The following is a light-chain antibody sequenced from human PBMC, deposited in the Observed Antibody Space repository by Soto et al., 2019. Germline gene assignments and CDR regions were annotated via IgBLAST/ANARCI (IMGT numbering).Light chain of an antibody. CDR2: GAS. CDR3: QQYGGSPPYT. J-gene: IGKJ2*01. V-gene: IGKV3-20*01. Sequence: EIVLTQSPGTLSLSPGERATRSCRASQSISSTYLAWYQQKPGQAPRLLIYGASSRPTGIPDRFTGSGSGTDFTLTISRMEPEDFAVYYCQQYGGSPPYTFGQGTKLEI. CDR1: QSISSTY.